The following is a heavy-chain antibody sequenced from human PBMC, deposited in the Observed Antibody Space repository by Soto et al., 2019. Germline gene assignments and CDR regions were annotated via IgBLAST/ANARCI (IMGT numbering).Heavy chain of an antibody. CDR2: VYHTGNT. CDR3: VSEEYNWNR. Sequence: SETLSLTCTVSGVSITPYYWTWIRHPPGKGLEWIGYVYHTGNTYYNPSLKSRVTISLDTSKNQVSLRLKSVTAADTAVYYCVSEEYNWNRWGQGARVTV. V-gene: IGHV4-59*01. CDR1: GVSITPYY. J-gene: IGHJ4*02. D-gene: IGHD1-20*01.